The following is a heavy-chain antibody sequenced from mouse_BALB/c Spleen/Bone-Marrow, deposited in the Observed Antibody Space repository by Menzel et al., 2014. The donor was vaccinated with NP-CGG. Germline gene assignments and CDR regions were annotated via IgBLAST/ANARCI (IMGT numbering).Heavy chain of an antibody. CDR3: ARAPPYDFYTIDY. V-gene: IGHV5-4*02. D-gene: IGHD2-13*01. CDR1: GFTFSDFY. Sequence: EVKLVESGGGLVKPGGSLKLSCAASGFTFSDFYMFWVRQTPEKRLEWVATISDGVSYTYYPDSVKGRFTISRDNARNNLYLQMSSLKSEDTAMYYCARAPPYDFYTIDYWGQGTSVTVSS. CDR2: ISDGVSYT. J-gene: IGHJ4*01.